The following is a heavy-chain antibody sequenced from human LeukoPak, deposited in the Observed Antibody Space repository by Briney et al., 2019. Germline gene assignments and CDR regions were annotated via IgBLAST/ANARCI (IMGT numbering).Heavy chain of an antibody. V-gene: IGHV1-2*02. CDR1: GYTFTSYY. CDR3: ARGTPVVVAAKTHYFDY. J-gene: IGHJ4*02. D-gene: IGHD2-15*01. Sequence: ASVKVSCKASGYTFTSYYMHWVRQAPGQGLEWMGWINPNSGGTNYAQKFQGRVTMTRDTSISTAYMELSRLRSDDTAVYYCARGTPVVVAAKTHYFDYWGQGTLVTVSS. CDR2: INPNSGGT.